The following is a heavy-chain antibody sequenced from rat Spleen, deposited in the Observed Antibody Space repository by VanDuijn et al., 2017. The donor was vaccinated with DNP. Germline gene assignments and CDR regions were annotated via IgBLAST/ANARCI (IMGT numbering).Heavy chain of an antibody. Sequence: EVQLVESGGGLVQPGRSLKLSCAASGFTFSDYYMAWVRQAPTKGLEWVATISYDGSSTYYRDSVKGRFTISRDNAKSTLYLQMDSLRSEDTATYYCARESSYPACDYWGQGVMVTVSS. CDR1: GFTFSDYY. CDR2: ISYDGSST. D-gene: IGHD1-12*01. CDR3: ARESSYPACDY. J-gene: IGHJ2*01. V-gene: IGHV5-7*01.